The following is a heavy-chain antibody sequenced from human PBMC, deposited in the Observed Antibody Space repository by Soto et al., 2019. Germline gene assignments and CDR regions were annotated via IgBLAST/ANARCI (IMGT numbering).Heavy chain of an antibody. CDR3: AIGLILWFGEVSRRGGYYYYMDV. J-gene: IGHJ6*03. Sequence: QVQLQQWGAGLLKPSETLSLTCAVYGGSFSGYQWSWIRQTPGKGLEWIGGINDSGEINYNPSLNSRVTSLVESHKKQISLRLSSVTAADSAVDYCAIGLILWFGEVSRRGGYYYYMDVWGKGTTVTVSS. V-gene: IGHV4-34*01. CDR2: INDSGEI. CDR1: GGSFSGYQ. D-gene: IGHD3-10*01.